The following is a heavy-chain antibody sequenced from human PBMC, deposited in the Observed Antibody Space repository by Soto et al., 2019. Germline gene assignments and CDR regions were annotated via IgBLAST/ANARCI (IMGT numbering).Heavy chain of an antibody. CDR1: GGSISSGAYF. D-gene: IGHD3-10*01. V-gene: IGHV4-31*03. J-gene: IGHJ6*02. CDR2: VYYSGST. Sequence: SETLSLTCSVSGGSISSGAYFWSWIRQHPGRGLEWIGYVYYSGSTYYNPPLKSRVTISVDTSKNQFSLKLSSVTAADTAVYYCARDRAAMVRGDPDYYYYYGMDVWGQGTTVTVSS. CDR3: ARDRAAMVRGDPDYYYYYGMDV.